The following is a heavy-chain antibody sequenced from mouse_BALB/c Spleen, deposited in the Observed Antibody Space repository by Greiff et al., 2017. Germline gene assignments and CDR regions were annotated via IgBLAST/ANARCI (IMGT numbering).Heavy chain of an antibody. D-gene: IGHD1-2*01. J-gene: IGHJ2*01. CDR2: IYPGSGST. CDR1: GYTFTSYW. Sequence: LQQPGSELVRPGASVKLSCKASGYTFTSYWMHWVKQRPGQGLEWIGNIYPGSGSTNYDEKFKSKATLTVDTSSSTAYMQLSSLTSEDSAVYYCTRGATATYFDYWGQGTTLTVSS. CDR3: TRGATATYFDY. V-gene: IGHV1S22*01.